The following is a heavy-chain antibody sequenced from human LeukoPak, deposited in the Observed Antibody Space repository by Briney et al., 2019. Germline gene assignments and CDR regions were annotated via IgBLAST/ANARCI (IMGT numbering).Heavy chain of an antibody. D-gene: IGHD1-1*01. CDR1: GFTLRRFW. CDR3: ARITTNGYFEY. J-gene: IGHJ4*02. V-gene: IGHV3-7*01. Sequence: GSLRLSCAASGFTLRRFWMGWVRQAPGKGPEGVASINYDASEEHHVDSVKGRFTVSRDNAKNSLYLQMTSLRAEDTAVYFCARITTNGYFEYWGQGTLVTVSS. CDR2: INYDASEE.